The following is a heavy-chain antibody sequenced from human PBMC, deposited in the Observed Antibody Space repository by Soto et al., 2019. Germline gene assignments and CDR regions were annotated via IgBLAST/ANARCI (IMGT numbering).Heavy chain of an antibody. CDR1: GGTFSSYA. Sequence: AVKVSCKASGGTFSSYAISWVRQAPGQGLEWMGGIIPIFGTANYAQKFQGRVTITADKSTSTAYMELSSLRSEDTAVYYCARTFGGSRYYFDYWGQGTLVTVSS. V-gene: IGHV1-69*06. CDR2: IIPIFGTA. CDR3: ARTFGGSRYYFDY. J-gene: IGHJ4*02. D-gene: IGHD3-3*01.